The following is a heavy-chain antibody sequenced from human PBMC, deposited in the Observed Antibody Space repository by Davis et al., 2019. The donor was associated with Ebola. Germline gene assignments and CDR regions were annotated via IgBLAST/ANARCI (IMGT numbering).Heavy chain of an antibody. CDR3: ARAAEDIVVVPAATRAENYYYYGMDV. CDR2: INHSGST. J-gene: IGHJ6*02. CDR1: GGSFSGYY. V-gene: IGHV4-34*01. Sequence: MPGGSLRLSCAVYGGSFSGYYWSWIRQPPGKGLEWIGEINHSGSTNYNPSLKSRVTISVDTSKNQFSLKLSSVTAADTAVYYCARAAEDIVVVPAATRAENYYYYGMDVWGQGTTVTVSS. D-gene: IGHD2-2*01.